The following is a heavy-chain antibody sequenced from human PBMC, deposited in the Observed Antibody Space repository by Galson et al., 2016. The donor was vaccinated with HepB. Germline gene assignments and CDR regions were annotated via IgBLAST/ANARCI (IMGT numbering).Heavy chain of an antibody. Sequence: SLRLSCAASGFTFSSYGMHWVRQAPGRGPEWVSGISGSDSRTFHVDSVKGRFTISRDNSKNTLDLQMNSLRAEDTAVYYCVKNGRGTDMICESWGQGTLVTVSS. CDR2: ISGSDSRT. D-gene: IGHD3/OR15-3a*01. CDR1: GFTFSSYG. V-gene: IGHV3-23*01. J-gene: IGHJ4*02. CDR3: VKNGRGTDMICES.